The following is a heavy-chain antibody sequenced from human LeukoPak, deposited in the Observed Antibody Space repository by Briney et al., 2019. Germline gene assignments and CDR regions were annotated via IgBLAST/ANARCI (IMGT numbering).Heavy chain of an antibody. CDR1: GFTFSTYV. V-gene: IGHV3-21*01. Sequence: GGSQRLSCAASGFTFSTYVMSWVRQAPGKGLEWVSGMSGSGGFTYYTDSVKGRFTISRDNAKNSLYLQMNSLRAEDTAVYYCARAHNWKYGSFDFWGQGTLVIVSS. J-gene: IGHJ4*02. CDR2: MSGSGGFT. CDR3: ARAHNWKYGSFDF. D-gene: IGHD1-7*01.